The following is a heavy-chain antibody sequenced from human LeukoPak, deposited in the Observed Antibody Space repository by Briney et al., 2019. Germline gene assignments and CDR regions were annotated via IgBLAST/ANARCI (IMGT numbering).Heavy chain of an antibody. V-gene: IGHV3-21*01. J-gene: IGHJ4*02. D-gene: IGHD2-2*01. CDR2: ISGTSSYI. Sequence: PGGSLRLSCAASGFTFSTYSMNWVRQAPGKGLEWVSSISGTSSYIYYADSVKGRFTISRNNAKNSLSLQMNSLRAEDTAVYYCARLQPIVVVPAATFDYWGQGTLVTVSS. CDR1: GFTFSTYS. CDR3: ARLQPIVVVPAATFDY.